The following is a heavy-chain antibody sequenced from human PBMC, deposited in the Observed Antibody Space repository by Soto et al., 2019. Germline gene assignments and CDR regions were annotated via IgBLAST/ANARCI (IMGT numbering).Heavy chain of an antibody. V-gene: IGHV4-59*08. CDR3: AINADV. CDR1: GASISGHF. CDR2: IYDSGR. J-gene: IGHJ6*02. Sequence: PLETLSLTCTFSGASISGHFWSWIRQSPGKGLEWIAYIYDSGRSYNPSLRGRVTISVDTSKNQLSLKLSSVIAADSAVYYCAINADVWGQGTTVTSP.